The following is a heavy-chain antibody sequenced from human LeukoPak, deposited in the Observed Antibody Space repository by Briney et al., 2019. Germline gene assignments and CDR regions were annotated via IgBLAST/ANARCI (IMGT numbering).Heavy chain of an antibody. J-gene: IGHJ4*02. V-gene: IGHV1-2*02. Sequence: GASVKVSCKASGFPFSGHYFHWLRQAPGQGLEWMGWINPDAGDTEYAQGFQGRVTLTRDPSSGTVFMDLSSLRSDDTAIYFCARGSYLYESSGYFDFWGQGTLVTVSS. CDR3: ARGSYLYESSGYFDF. D-gene: IGHD3-22*01. CDR1: GFPFSGHY. CDR2: INPDAGDT.